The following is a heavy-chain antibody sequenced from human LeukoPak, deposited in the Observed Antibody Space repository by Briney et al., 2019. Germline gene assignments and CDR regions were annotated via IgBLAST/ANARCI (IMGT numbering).Heavy chain of an antibody. D-gene: IGHD1-26*01. Sequence: ASVKVSCKASGGTXSSYAINWVRQAPGQGLEWMGGIIPIFGKAKYAQKFQGRVTITADESTSTAYMELSSLRSEDTAVYYCARDRLVGASTCFAYWGQGTMVTVSS. CDR3: ARDRLVGASTCFAY. CDR1: GGTXSSYA. J-gene: IGHJ4*02. CDR2: IIPIFGKA. V-gene: IGHV1-69*13.